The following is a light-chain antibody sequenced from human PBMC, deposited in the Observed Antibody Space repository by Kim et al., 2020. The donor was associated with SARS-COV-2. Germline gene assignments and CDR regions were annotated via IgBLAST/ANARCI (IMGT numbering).Light chain of an antibody. Sequence: GDAVTISCAGTGSDVGGYNYVSWYHRHPGKAPKLLVYEVSKRPSGVPDRFSGSKSGNTASLTISGLQAEDEADYYCCSYAGSYAWVFGGGTQLTVL. V-gene: IGLV2-11*01. J-gene: IGLJ3*02. CDR3: CSYAGSYAWV. CDR2: EVS. CDR1: GSDVGGYNY.